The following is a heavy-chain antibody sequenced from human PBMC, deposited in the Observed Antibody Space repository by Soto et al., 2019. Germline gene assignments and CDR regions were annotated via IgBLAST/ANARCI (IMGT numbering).Heavy chain of an antibody. D-gene: IGHD6-19*01. CDR3: ACLIGLAVPGTGDQ. J-gene: IGHJ4*02. CDR2: IKSKTHGGTT. CDR1: GFTFDNAW. Sequence: GGPLRLACAATGFTFDNAWMNWLRQPPAKGPEWVGRIKSKTHGGTTEYAAAVKGRFTISRDDSKNTQYLQMNSLKTEDTAVKSVACLIGLAVPGTGDQWSKRTL. V-gene: IGHV3-15*01.